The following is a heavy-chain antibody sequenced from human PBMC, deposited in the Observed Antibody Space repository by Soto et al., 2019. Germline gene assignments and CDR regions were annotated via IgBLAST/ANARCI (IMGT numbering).Heavy chain of an antibody. CDR1: GFSFSSYA. Sequence: EVHLLDSGGGLVQPGGSLRLSCAASGFSFSSYAMSWVRQAPGTGLEWVSAISSSGTSTFYADSVRGRFTISRDTSRKTLNREMRTLRAEATAFYYCAKESEGANYDFWSGYSFDSWGQGTLVTVAS. CDR2: ISSSGTST. V-gene: IGHV3-23*01. D-gene: IGHD3-3*01. J-gene: IGHJ4*02. CDR3: AKESEGANYDFWSGYSFDS.